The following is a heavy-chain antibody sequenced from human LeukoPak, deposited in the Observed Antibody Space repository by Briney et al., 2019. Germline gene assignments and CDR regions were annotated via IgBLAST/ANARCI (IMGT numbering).Heavy chain of an antibody. V-gene: IGHV1-69*06. D-gene: IGHD2-2*02. CDR1: GGTFSSYA. CDR3: ARYTPKMTKGNNWFDP. CDR2: IIPIFGTA. J-gene: IGHJ5*02. Sequence: SVKVSCKASGGTFSSYAISWVRQAPGQGLEWMGGIIPIFGTANYAQKFQGRVTITADKSTSTAYMELSSLRSEDTAVYYCARYTPKMTKGNNWFDPWGQGTLVTVSS.